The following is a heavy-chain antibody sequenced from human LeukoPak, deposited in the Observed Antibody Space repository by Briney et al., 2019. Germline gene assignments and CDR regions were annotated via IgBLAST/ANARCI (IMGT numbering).Heavy chain of an antibody. J-gene: IGHJ5*02. Sequence: QTGGSLRLSCAASGFTVSSNYMSWVRQAPGKGLEWVSAISGSGGSTYYADSVKGRFTISRDNSKNTLYLQMNSLRAEDTAVYYCAKDQRTSHCYHHWGQGTLVTVSS. CDR2: ISGSGGST. V-gene: IGHV3-23*01. D-gene: IGHD2-21*02. CDR3: AKDQRTSHCYHH. CDR1: GFTVSSNY.